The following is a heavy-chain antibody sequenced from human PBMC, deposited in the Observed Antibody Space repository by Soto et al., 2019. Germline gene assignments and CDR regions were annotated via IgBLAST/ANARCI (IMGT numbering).Heavy chain of an antibody. J-gene: IGHJ4*02. CDR3: AKARADSYDSSALGDY. Sequence: QVQLVESGGGVVQPGRSLRLSCAASGFTFSSYGMHWVRQAPGKGLEWVAVISYDGSNKYYADSVKGRFTISRDNSKXPVYLQMTSLGAEDTAVYYCAKARADSYDSSALGDYWGQGTRVTVSS. V-gene: IGHV3-30*18. CDR2: ISYDGSNK. CDR1: GFTFSSYG. D-gene: IGHD3-22*01.